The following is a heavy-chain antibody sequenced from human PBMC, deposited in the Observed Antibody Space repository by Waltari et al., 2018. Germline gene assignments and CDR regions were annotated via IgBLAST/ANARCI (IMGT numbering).Heavy chain of an antibody. CDR2: INPNSGGT. CDR3: ARGPAKYCSSTSCYFY. Sequence: QVQLVQSGAEVKKPGASVKVSCKASGYTFTGYYMHWVRQAPGQGLEWMGWINPNSGGTNYAQKFQGRVTMTRDTSISTAYMELSRLRSDDTAVYYCARGPAKYCSSTSCYFYWGQGTLVTVSS. D-gene: IGHD2-2*01. CDR1: GYTFTGYY. J-gene: IGHJ4*02. V-gene: IGHV1-2*02.